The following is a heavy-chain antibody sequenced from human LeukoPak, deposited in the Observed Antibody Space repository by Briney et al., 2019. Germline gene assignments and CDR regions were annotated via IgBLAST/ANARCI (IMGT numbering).Heavy chain of an antibody. CDR2: IKQDGSEK. J-gene: IGHJ4*02. V-gene: IGHV3-7*01. D-gene: IGHD6-6*01. CDR1: GFTFSSYW. CDR3: ARDPGQYSSSTGGY. Sequence: GGSLRLSCAASGFTFSSYWMSWVRQPPGKGLEWVANIKQDGSEKYYVDSVKGRFTISRDNTKNSLYLQMNSLRAEDTAVYYCARDPGQYSSSTGGYWGQGTLVTVSS.